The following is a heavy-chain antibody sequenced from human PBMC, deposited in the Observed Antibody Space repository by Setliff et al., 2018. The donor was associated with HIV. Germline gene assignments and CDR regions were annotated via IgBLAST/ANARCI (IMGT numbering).Heavy chain of an antibody. V-gene: IGHV4-38-2*01. CDR2: IYYSGRT. CDR1: GFSISSGYY. J-gene: IGHJ6*02. CDR3: ARTSGDLKHYNYYYTIDV. D-gene: IGHD3-10*01. Sequence: PSETLSLTCAVSGFSISSGYYWGWIRQPPGKGLEWIGTIYYSGRTNYNPSLDSRVTMSVDTSKNQFSLKLSSVTAADTAVYYCARTSGDLKHYNYYYTIDVWGQGTTVTVSS.